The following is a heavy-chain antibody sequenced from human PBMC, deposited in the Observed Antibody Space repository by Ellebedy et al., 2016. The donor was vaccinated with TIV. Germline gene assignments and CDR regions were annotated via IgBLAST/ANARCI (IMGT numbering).Heavy chain of an antibody. V-gene: IGHV1-18*04. CDR2: VSGYTGNT. Sequence: AASVKVSCKASGYIFANSGVRWVRQAPGQGLEWMGGVSGYTGNTNFAQRFQGRVTMITDTSTSPDYMELTSLRSDDTAVYFCARDRRWTTVTTALYYVDYWGQGTLVTVSS. J-gene: IGHJ4*02. CDR3: ARDRRWTTVTTALYYVDY. CDR1: GYIFANSG. D-gene: IGHD4-17*01.